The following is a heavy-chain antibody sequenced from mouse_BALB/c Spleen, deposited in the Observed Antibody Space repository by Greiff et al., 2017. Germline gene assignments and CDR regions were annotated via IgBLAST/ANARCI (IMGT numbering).Heavy chain of an antibody. J-gene: IGHJ4*01. CDR1: GFTFSSYA. Sequence: EVMLVESGGGLVKPGGSLKLSCAASGFTFSSYAMSWVRQTPEKRLEWVATISSGGSYTYYPDSVKGRFTISRDNAKNTLYLQMSSLRSEDTAMYYCARQGGNYEAMDYWGQGTSVTASS. V-gene: IGHV5-9-3*01. CDR2: ISSGGSYT. CDR3: ARQGGNYEAMDY. D-gene: IGHD2-1*01.